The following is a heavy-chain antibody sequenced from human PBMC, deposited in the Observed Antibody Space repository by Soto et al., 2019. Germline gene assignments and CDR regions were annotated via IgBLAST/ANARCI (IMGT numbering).Heavy chain of an antibody. CDR2: ISGSGGST. D-gene: IGHD5-12*01. Sequence: EVQLLESGGGLVQPGGSLRLSCAVSGFTFSNYAMSWVRQAPGKGLEWVSVISGSGGSTFYADSVKGRFTISRDNSKKTRHLQMNRLRAEDTAVYYCAKDSGSSGLFDYWGQGTRVAVSS. J-gene: IGHJ4*02. CDR3: AKDSGSSGLFDY. V-gene: IGHV3-23*01. CDR1: GFTFSNYA.